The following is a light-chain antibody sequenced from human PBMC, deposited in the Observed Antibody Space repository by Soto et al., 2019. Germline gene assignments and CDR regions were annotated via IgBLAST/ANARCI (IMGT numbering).Light chain of an antibody. J-gene: IGLJ3*02. CDR1: SSDVGTYNL. Sequence: QSALTQPASVSGSPGQSITISCTGTSSDVGTYNLLSWYQHHPGKAPKLMIYEASKRPSGVSIRFSGSKSGNTASLTISGLQAEDEADYYCSSYTSSSTWVFGGGTKLTVL. CDR3: SSYTSSSTWV. V-gene: IGLV2-14*02. CDR2: EAS.